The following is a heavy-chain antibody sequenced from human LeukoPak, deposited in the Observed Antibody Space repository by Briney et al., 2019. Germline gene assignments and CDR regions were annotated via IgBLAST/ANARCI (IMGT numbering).Heavy chain of an antibody. D-gene: IGHD3-10*01. CDR1: GGSISSSSYY. CDR2: IYYSGST. V-gene: IGHV4-39*01. J-gene: IGHJ4*02. CDR3: ARRGFELLWFDDY. Sequence: PSETLSLTCTVSGGSISSSSYYWGWIRQPPGKGLEWIGSIYYSGSTYYNPSLKSRVTISVDTSKNQFSLKLSSVTAADTAVYYCARRGFELLWFDDYWGQGTLVTVSS.